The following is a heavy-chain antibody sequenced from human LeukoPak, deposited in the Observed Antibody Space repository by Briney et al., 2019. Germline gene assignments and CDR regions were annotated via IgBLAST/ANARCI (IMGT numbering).Heavy chain of an antibody. D-gene: IGHD2-15*01. Sequence: ASVKVSCKASGYTFTGYYMQWVRQAPGQGLECMVWINPNSGGTNYAQKFQGRITMTRGTSISTVYMELSRLTSDDTAVYYCARGRHCSGGSCYLDYWGQGTLVTVS. CDR3: ARGRHCSGGSCYLDY. CDR1: GYTFTGYY. V-gene: IGHV1-2*02. J-gene: IGHJ4*02. CDR2: INPNSGGT.